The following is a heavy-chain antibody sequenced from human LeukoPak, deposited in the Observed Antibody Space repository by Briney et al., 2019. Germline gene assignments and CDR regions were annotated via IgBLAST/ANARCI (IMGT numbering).Heavy chain of an antibody. CDR1: GFTFGSHA. CDR2: ISGSGVTT. CDR3: ANSVFCGGACFGYFP. Sequence: GGSLRLSCAASGFTFGSHAMSWVRQAPGKGLEWVSSISGSGVTTYYADSVKGRFTISRDNSRNTLYVLMNSLRADDTAVYYCANSVFCGGACFGYFPWGQGILVTVS. V-gene: IGHV3-23*01. J-gene: IGHJ5*02. D-gene: IGHD2-21*01.